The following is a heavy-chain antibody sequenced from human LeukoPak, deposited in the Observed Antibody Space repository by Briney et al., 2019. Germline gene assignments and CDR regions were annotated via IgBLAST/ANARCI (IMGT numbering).Heavy chain of an antibody. J-gene: IGHJ4*02. V-gene: IGHV1-2*02. D-gene: IGHD3-10*01. CDR1: GYTFTSYY. CDR3: ARAKPTGYYGSGSLTH. CDR2: INPNSGGT. Sequence: ASVKVSCKASGYTFTSYYMHWVRQAPGQGLEWMGWINPNSGGTNYAQKFQGRVTMTRDTSISTAYMELSRLRSDDTAVYYCARAKPTGYYGSGSLTHWGQGTLVTVSS.